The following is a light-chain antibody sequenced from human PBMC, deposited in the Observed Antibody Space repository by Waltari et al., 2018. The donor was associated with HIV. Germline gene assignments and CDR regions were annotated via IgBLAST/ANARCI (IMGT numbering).Light chain of an antibody. CDR2: EDR. CDR1: SNDVGGYNY. V-gene: IGLV2-14*01. CDR3: TSYASSNSLL. J-gene: IGLJ2*01. Sequence: QSALTQPATVSGSPGQSITISCTGGSNDVGGYNYVSWYQHLPGKAPKLIIYEDRNRPSAVSNRFSGSKSGNTASLTSSGLQAEDEADYYCTSYASSNSLLFDGWTKQTIL.